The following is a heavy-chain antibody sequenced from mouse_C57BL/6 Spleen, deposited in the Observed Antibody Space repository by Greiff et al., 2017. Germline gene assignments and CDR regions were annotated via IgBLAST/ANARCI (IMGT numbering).Heavy chain of an antibody. Sequence: QVQLQQSGAELVMPGASVKLSCKASGYTFTSYWMHWVKQRPGQGLEWIGEIDPSDSYTNYNQKFKGKSTLTVDKSSSTAYMQLNSLTSEDSAVYYYARTKDCELYYAMDYWGQGTSVTVSS. CDR1: GYTFTSYW. CDR3: ARTKDCELYYAMDY. CDR2: IDPSDSYT. V-gene: IGHV1-69*01. J-gene: IGHJ4*01.